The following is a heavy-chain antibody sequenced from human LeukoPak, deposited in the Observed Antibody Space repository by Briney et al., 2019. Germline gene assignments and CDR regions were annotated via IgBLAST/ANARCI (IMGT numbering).Heavy chain of an antibody. CDR3: ATGGDSYYYGMDV. Sequence: ASVNVSCTPSGSTFTNYYIHWVRQAPGQGLEWMGIINPSGGNTAYSQNFQGRVTMTRDPSTRTVFMDLSSLRPEDTAVYYCATGGDSYYYGMDVWGQGTTVTVSS. J-gene: IGHJ6*02. CDR1: GSTFTNYY. V-gene: IGHV1-46*01. CDR2: INPSGGNT. D-gene: IGHD1-1*01.